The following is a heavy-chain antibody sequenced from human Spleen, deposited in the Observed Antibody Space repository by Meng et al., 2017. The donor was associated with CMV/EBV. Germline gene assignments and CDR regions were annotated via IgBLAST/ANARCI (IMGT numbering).Heavy chain of an antibody. Sequence: GESLKISCAASGFTFSSYGMHWVRQAPGKGLEWVAVIWYDGSNKYYADSVKGRFTISRDNSKNTLYLQMNSLRAEDTAVYYCAKDNLRCLKNGPSCYEGDYYYAMDVWGQGTTVTVSS. D-gene: IGHD2-2*01. V-gene: IGHV3-33*06. CDR3: AKDNLRCLKNGPSCYEGDYYYAMDV. J-gene: IGHJ6*02. CDR2: IWYDGSNK. CDR1: GFTFSSYG.